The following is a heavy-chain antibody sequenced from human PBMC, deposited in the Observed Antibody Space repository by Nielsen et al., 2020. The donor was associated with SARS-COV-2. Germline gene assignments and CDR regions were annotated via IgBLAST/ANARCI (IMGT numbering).Heavy chain of an antibody. J-gene: IGHJ4*02. Sequence: SETLSLTCTVSGGSISSSSYYWGWIRQPPGKGLEWIGSIYYSGGTYYNPSLKSRVTISVDTSKNQFSLKLSSVTAADTAVYYCARQPRTRKLEAAAGIYYFDYWGQGTLVTVSS. D-gene: IGHD6-13*01. CDR1: GGSISSSSYY. V-gene: IGHV4-39*01. CDR3: ARQPRTRKLEAAAGIYYFDY. CDR2: IYYSGGT.